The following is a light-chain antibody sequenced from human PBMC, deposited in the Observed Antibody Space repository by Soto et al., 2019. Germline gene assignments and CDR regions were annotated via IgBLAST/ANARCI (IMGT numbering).Light chain of an antibody. CDR2: QNN. CDR3: QAWGSSIVV. CDR1: KLGDKY. Sequence: SYELTQPPSVSVSPGQTASITCSGDKLGDKYACWYQQKPGQSPVLVIYQNNKRPSGIPERFSGSNSGNTATLTITGTQAMDEADYYSQAWGSSIVVFGGGTKVTVL. J-gene: IGLJ2*01. V-gene: IGLV3-1*01.